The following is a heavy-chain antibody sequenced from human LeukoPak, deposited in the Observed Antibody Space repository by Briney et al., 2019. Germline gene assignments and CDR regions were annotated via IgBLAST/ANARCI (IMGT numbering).Heavy chain of an antibody. CDR1: GFTFSSYA. CDR3: AKDILDGSGSYSGLVYYYYGMDV. CDR2: ISGSGGST. D-gene: IGHD3-10*01. V-gene: IGHV3-23*01. Sequence: HPGGSLRLSCAASGFTFSSYAMSWVRQAPGKGLEWVSAISGSGGSTYYADSVKGRFTISRDNSKNTLYLQMNSLRAEDTAVYYWAKDILDGSGSYSGLVYYYYGMDVWGQGTTVTVSS. J-gene: IGHJ6*02.